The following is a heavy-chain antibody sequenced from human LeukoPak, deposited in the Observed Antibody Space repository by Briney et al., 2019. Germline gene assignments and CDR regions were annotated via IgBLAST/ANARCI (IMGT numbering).Heavy chain of an antibody. Sequence: GRSLRLSCAVSGFTFSSYAMHWVRQAPGKGLEWVAVISYDGSNKYYADSVKGRFTISRDNSKNTLYLQMNSLRAEDTAVYYCARERAAADAFDIWGQGTMVTVSS. D-gene: IGHD6-13*01. CDR3: ARERAAADAFDI. CDR2: ISYDGSNK. V-gene: IGHV3-30-3*01. CDR1: GFTFSSYA. J-gene: IGHJ3*02.